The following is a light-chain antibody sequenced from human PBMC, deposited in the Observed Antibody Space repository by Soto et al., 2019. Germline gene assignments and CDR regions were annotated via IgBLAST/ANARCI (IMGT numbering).Light chain of an antibody. J-gene: IGLJ1*01. CDR1: SSDVGGYNY. CDR2: DVS. CDR3: SSYTGSSTLYV. Sequence: QSALTQPASVSGSPGQSITISCTGTSSDVGGYNYVSWYQQHPGKAPKLMIYDVSNRPSGVSNRFSGSKSGNTASLTIFGLQAEDEADYYCSSYTGSSTLYVFGTGTKVTVL. V-gene: IGLV2-14*01.